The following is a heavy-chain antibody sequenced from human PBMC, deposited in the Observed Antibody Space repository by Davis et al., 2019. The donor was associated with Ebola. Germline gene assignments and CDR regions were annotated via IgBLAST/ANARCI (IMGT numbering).Heavy chain of an antibody. CDR2: ISAGGSGT. V-gene: IGHV3-23*01. CDR1: GFTFSDHG. CDR3: ARVNALTGYSRFDS. D-gene: IGHD3-22*01. J-gene: IGHJ5*01. Sequence: GGSLRLSCPVSGFTFSDHGMSWVRQAPGKGLEWVSAISAGGSGTYYADSVKGRFTISRDNAKNSLYLQMNSLRAEDTAFYYCARVNALTGYSRFDSWGQGTLVTVSS.